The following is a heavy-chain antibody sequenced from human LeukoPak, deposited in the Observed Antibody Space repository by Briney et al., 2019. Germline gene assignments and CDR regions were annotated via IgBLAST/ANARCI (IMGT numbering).Heavy chain of an antibody. V-gene: IGHV3-33*01. CDR3: ARGGYCSSTSCYHSNWFDP. CDR2: IWYDGSNK. CDR1: GFTFSSYG. J-gene: IGHJ5*02. D-gene: IGHD2-2*01. Sequence: GGSLRLSCAASGFTFSSYGMHWVRQAPGKGLEWVAVIWYDGSNKYYTDSVKGRFTISRDNSKNTLYLQMNSLRAEDTAVYYCARGGYCSSTSCYHSNWFDPWGQGTLVTVSS.